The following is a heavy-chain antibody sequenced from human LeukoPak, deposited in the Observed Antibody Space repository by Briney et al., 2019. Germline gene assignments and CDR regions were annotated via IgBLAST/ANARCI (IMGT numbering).Heavy chain of an antibody. D-gene: IGHD3-10*01. CDR3: ARDPGTLLRGSRRGYDGNYYYMDV. CDR1: GGSLNTYY. Sequence: SETLSLTCTVSGGSLNTYYWSWIRQPAGKGLEWIGHIHTSGNTNYNPPLKSRVTIPVDTSKNQFSLKLSSVTAADTAVYYCARDPGTLLRGSRRGYDGNYYYMDVWGKGTTVTVSS. J-gene: IGHJ6*03. V-gene: IGHV4-4*07. CDR2: IHTSGNT.